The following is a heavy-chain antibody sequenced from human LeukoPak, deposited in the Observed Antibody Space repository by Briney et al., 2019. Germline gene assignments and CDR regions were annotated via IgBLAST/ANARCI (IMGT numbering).Heavy chain of an antibody. J-gene: IGHJ4*02. CDR3: ATLGKVLPYFDY. V-gene: IGHV3-9*01. CDR2: ISWNSGSI. CDR1: GFTFDDYA. Sequence: GGSLRLSCAASGFTFDDYAMHWVRQAPGKGLEWVSGISWNSGSIGYADSVKGRFTISRDNAKNSLYLQMNSLRAEDTALCYCATLGKVLPYFDYWGQGTLVTVSS. D-gene: IGHD2/OR15-2a*01.